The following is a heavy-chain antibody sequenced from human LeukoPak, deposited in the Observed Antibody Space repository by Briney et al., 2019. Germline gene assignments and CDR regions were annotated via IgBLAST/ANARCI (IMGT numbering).Heavy chain of an antibody. D-gene: IGHD1-26*01. V-gene: IGHV1-2*02. CDR1: GYTFTDYY. CDR2: INPNSGGT. CDR3: ARESGSESGMDV. J-gene: IGHJ6*02. Sequence: GASVTVSCKASGYTFTDYYMHWVRQAPGQGLEWMGWINPNSGGTNYAQKFQGRVTMTRDTSISTAYMGLSRLRSDDTAVYYCARESGSESGMDVWGQGTTVTVSS.